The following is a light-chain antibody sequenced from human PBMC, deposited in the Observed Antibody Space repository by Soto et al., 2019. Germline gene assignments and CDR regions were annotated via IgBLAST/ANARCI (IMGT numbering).Light chain of an antibody. J-gene: IGKJ1*01. CDR1: QGIGDT. V-gene: IGKV3-15*01. CDR3: QQYGSSRT. Sequence: EVVMTQSPATLSVSPGERATLSCWASQGIGDTLAWYQHKPGQTPRLLVYGASTRATGIPARFSGSGSGTDFTLTISRLEPEDFAVYYCQQYGSSRTFGQGTKVDIK. CDR2: GAS.